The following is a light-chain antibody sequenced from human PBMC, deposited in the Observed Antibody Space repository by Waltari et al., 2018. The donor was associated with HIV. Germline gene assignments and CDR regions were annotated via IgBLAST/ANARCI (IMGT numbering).Light chain of an antibody. CDR1: VLAKKY. Sequence: SYELTQPSSVSVSPGQTARITCSGDVLAKKYARWFQQKPGQAPVLVIYKATERPSGIPGRFAGSSSGTTVTLTISGAQVEDEADYYCYSAADNTWVFGGGTKLTVL. CDR3: YSAADNTWV. J-gene: IGLJ3*02. V-gene: IGLV3-27*01. CDR2: KAT.